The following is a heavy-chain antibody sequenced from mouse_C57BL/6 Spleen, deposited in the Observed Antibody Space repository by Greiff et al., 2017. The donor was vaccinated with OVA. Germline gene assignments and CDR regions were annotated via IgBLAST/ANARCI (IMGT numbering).Heavy chain of an antibody. D-gene: IGHD2-4*01. CDR3: AREDDYDGYAMDY. V-gene: IGHV5-6*01. J-gene: IGHJ4*01. CDR2: ISSGGSYT. CDR1: GFTFSSYG. Sequence: EVQGVESGGDLVKPGGSLKLSCAASGFTFSSYGMSWVRQTPDKRLEWVATISSGGSYTYYPDSVKGRFTISRDNAKNTLYLQMSSLKSEDTAMYYCAREDDYDGYAMDYWGQGTSVTVSS.